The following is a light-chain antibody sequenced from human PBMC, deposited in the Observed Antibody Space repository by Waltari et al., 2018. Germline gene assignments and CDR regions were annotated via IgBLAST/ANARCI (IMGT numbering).Light chain of an antibody. CDR1: QSISSW. J-gene: IGKJ1*01. V-gene: IGKV1-5*03. CDR2: KAS. Sequence: DIQITQSPSTLSTSVANRCTITCRASQSISSWFTWYQQKPGKAPKLLIYKASSLESGVPSRFSGSGSGTEFTLTITSLQPDDFATYYCQQYDSYSATFGQGTKVEI. CDR3: QQYDSYSAT.